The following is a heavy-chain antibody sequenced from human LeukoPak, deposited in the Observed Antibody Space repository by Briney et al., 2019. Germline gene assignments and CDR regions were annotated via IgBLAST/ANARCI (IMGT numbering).Heavy chain of an antibody. D-gene: IGHD6-19*01. CDR2: MSYDGSHI. J-gene: IGHJ4*02. CDR1: GFTFSNYA. CDR3: ARDPPGYSSGWYYFDY. V-gene: IGHV3-30-3*01. Sequence: PGRSLRLSCAASGFTFSNYAMHWVRQAPGKGLEWVAVMSYDGSHIYYADSVKGRFTISRDNSKNTLYLQVNSLRAEDTAVYYCARDPPGYSSGWYYFDYWGQGTLVTVSS.